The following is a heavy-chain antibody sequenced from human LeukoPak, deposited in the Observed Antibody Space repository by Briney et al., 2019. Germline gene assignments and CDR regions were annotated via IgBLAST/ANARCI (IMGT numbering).Heavy chain of an antibody. D-gene: IGHD3-9*01. CDR3: ARVERYFDWSTYDY. J-gene: IGHJ4*02. CDR1: GYTFSSYG. CDR2: ISAYNGNT. V-gene: IGHV1-18*01. Sequence: ASVNVSCKASGYTFSSYGISWVRQAPGQGLEWMGWISAYNGNTNYAQKLQGRVTMTTDTSTSTAYMELRSLRSDDTAVYYCARVERYFDWSTYDYWGQGTLVTVSS.